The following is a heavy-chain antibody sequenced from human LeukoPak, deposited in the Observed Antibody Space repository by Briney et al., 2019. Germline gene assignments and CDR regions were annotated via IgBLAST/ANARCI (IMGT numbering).Heavy chain of an antibody. CDR1: GGSFSGYY. D-gene: IGHD3-22*01. Sequence: SETLSLTCAVYGGSFSGYYWSWIRQPPGKGLEWIGEINHSGSTNYNPSLKSRVTISLDTSKNQFSLKLSSVTAADTAVYYCARGRVFRAYWNYDSSGMGYYFDYWGQGTLVTVSS. V-gene: IGHV4-34*01. CDR2: INHSGST. J-gene: IGHJ4*02. CDR3: ARGRVFRAYWNYDSSGMGYYFDY.